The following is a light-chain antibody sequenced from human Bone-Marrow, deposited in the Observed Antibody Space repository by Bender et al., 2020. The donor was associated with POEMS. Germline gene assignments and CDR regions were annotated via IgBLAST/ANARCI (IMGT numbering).Light chain of an antibody. V-gene: IGLV2-14*01. CDR3: SSYTTTRGVV. Sequence: QSALAQPASVSGSPGQAITISCTGTSGDIGGYNFVSWYQQHPGKAPKLMIYEGTKRPSGVSTRFSGSKSGNTASLTISGLQAEDEADYYCSSYTTTRGVVFGGGTKVTVL. J-gene: IGLJ2*01. CDR2: EGT. CDR1: SGDIGGYNF.